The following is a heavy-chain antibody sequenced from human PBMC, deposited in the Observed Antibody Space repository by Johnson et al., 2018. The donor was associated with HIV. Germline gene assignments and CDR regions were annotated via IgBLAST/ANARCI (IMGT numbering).Heavy chain of an antibody. D-gene: IGHD6-13*01. CDR1: GFTFSSYA. V-gene: IGHV3-23*04. J-gene: IGHJ3*02. CDR3: ANLGYSSSWDYDGFDI. Sequence: EQLVESGGGLVQPGGSLRLSCAASGFTFSSYAMSWVRQAPGKGLEWVSAISGSGGSTYYADSVQGRFTISRDNSKNTLYLQMNSLRAEDTAVYYCANLGYSSSWDYDGFDIWGQGTMVTVSS. CDR2: ISGSGGST.